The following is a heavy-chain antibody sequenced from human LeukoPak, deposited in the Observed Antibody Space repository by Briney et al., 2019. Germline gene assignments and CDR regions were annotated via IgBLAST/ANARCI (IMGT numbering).Heavy chain of an antibody. Sequence: PGGSLRLSCAVSGFAFGGEAMSWVRQSPARGLEWVASISPGGGTTYYADYVKGRFTISRDNSKNSLFVQMNSLRAEDTAVYYCTKPDCPSTSCYTLDYWGQGILVTVSS. D-gene: IGHD2-2*02. CDR3: TKPDCPSTSCYTLDY. V-gene: IGHV3-23*01. CDR2: ISPGGGTT. J-gene: IGHJ4*02. CDR1: GFAFGGEA.